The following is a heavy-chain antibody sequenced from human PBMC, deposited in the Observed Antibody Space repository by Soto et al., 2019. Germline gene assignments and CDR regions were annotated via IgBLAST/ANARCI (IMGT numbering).Heavy chain of an antibody. D-gene: IGHD5-12*01. CDR2: INPSGGST. J-gene: IGHJ3*02. Sequence: GASVKVSCKASGYTFTSYYMHWVRQAPGQGLEWMGIINPSGGSTSYAQKFQGRVTMTRDTSTSTVYMELSSLRSEDTAVYYCARVVEMATIMALGAFDIWGQGTMVTVSS. V-gene: IGHV1-46*01. CDR1: GYTFTSYY. CDR3: ARVVEMATIMALGAFDI.